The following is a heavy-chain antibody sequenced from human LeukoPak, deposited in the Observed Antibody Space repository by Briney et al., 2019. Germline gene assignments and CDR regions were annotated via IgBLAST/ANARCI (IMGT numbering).Heavy chain of an antibody. J-gene: IGHJ4*02. Sequence: GGSLRLSCAASGFTFSSYSMNWVRQAPGKGLEWVSSISSSSSYIYYADSVKGRLTISRDNAKNSLYLQMNSLRAEDTAVYYCARDGIGYYDSSDYFDYWGQGTLVTVSS. CDR3: ARDGIGYYDSSDYFDY. V-gene: IGHV3-21*01. D-gene: IGHD3-22*01. CDR2: ISSSSSYI. CDR1: GFTFSSYS.